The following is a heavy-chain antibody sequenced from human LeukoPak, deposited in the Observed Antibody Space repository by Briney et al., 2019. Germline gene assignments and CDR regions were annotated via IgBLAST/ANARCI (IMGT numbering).Heavy chain of an antibody. J-gene: IGHJ4*02. D-gene: IGHD6-6*01. CDR3: ARERDYSSSGNVDY. Sequence: SGTLSLTCAVSGGSIGSSNWWTWVRQPPGKGLEWIGEIYHSGSTNYNPSLKSRVTISVDKSKNQFSLKLSSVTAADTAVYYCARERDYSSSGNVDYWGQGTLVTVSS. CDR1: GGSIGSSNW. V-gene: IGHV4-4*02. CDR2: IYHSGST.